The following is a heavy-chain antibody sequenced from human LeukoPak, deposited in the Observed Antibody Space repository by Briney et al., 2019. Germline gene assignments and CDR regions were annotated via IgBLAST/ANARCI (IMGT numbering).Heavy chain of an antibody. CDR3: ASVVTIFGHEGAFDI. CDR2: IYYSGST. D-gene: IGHD3-3*01. CDR1: GGSISSSSYY. J-gene: IGHJ3*02. Sequence: SETLSLTCTVSGGSISSSSYYWGWIRQPPGKGLEWIGSIYYSGSTYYNPSLKSRVTISVDTSKNQFSLKLSSVTAADTAVYYCASVVTIFGHEGAFDIWGQGTMVTVSS. V-gene: IGHV4-39*07.